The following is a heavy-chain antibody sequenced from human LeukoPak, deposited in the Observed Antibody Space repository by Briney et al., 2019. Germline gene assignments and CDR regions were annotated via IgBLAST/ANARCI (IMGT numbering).Heavy chain of an antibody. V-gene: IGHV3-30*02. CDR1: GFTFSSYG. D-gene: IGHD3-3*01. CDR3: AKDLRRFLEWLSTYYFDY. J-gene: IGHJ4*02. CDR2: IRYDGSNK. Sequence: GGSLRLSCAASGFTFSSYGMHWVRRAPGKGLEWVTFIRYDGSNKYYADSVKGRFTISRDNSKNTLYLQMSSLRAEDTAVYYCAKDLRRFLEWLSTYYFDYWGQGTLVTVSS.